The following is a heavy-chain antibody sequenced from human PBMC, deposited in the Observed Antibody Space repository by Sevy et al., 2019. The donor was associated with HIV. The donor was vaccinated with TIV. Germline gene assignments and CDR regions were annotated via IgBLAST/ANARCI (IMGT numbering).Heavy chain of an antibody. Sequence: SETLSLTCTVSGDSITSDYWNWIRQPAGMGLEWIGRTHASEPTDYNPSLKSRVSMSVDTSKKQVSLKLTSVTAADTAVYYCARSPWAPDWYTSFFAYWGQGILVTVSS. V-gene: IGHV4-4*07. CDR1: GDSITSDY. CDR2: THASEPT. D-gene: IGHD3-9*01. CDR3: ARSPWAPDWYTSFFAY. J-gene: IGHJ4*02.